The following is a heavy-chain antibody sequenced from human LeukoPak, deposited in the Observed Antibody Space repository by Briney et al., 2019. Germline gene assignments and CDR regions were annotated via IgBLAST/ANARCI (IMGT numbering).Heavy chain of an antibody. CDR1: GGSISSSSYY. V-gene: IGHV4-39*07. D-gene: IGHD4-23*01. CDR3: ASLMTTVVRY. J-gene: IGHJ4*02. Sequence: SETLSLTCTVSGGSISSSSYYWGWIRQPPGKGLEWIGSIYYSGSTYYNPSLKSRVTISVDTSKNQFSLKLSSVTAADTAVYYCASLMTTVVRYWGQGTLVTVSS. CDR2: IYYSGST.